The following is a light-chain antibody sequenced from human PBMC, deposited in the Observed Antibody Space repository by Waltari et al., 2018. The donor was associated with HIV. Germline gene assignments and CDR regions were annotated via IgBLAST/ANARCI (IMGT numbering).Light chain of an antibody. J-gene: IGLJ3*02. V-gene: IGLV1-47*01. CDR1: RSNIGSNH. Sequence: QSVLTQPPSASGTPGQRVTISCSGSRSNIGSNHVYWYQQIPGTAPKPLIYRNMQRPSGVPDRFSGSKSGTSASLAISGLRSEDEADYYCATWDDSLSGWVFGGGTKLTVL. CDR2: RNM. CDR3: ATWDDSLSGWV.